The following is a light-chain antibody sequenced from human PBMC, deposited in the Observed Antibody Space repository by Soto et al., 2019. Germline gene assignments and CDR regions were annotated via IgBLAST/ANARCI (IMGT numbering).Light chain of an antibody. Sequence: EIVLTQSPGTLSSSPGERTTLSCRASQSVSSNFLDWYQQKPGQAPRLLIYGASSRATGIPDRFSGSGSGTDFTLTISSLEPEDFAFYFCQQRSNWPTFGQGTKVDIK. CDR1: QSVSSNF. CDR3: QQRSNWPT. V-gene: IGKV3D-20*02. CDR2: GAS. J-gene: IGKJ1*01.